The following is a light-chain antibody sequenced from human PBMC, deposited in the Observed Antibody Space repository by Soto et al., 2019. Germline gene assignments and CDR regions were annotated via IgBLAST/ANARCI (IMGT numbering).Light chain of an antibody. CDR3: RQYNSYSLT. J-gene: IGKJ4*01. V-gene: IGKV1-5*01. CDR2: GAS. Sequence: DIQMTQSPSTLSASVGDRVTITCRASQSISSWLAWYQQKPGKAPKLLIYGASSLESGVPSRFSGSGSGTEFTLTISSLLPDDFATYYCRQYNSYSLTFGGGTKVDIK. CDR1: QSISSW.